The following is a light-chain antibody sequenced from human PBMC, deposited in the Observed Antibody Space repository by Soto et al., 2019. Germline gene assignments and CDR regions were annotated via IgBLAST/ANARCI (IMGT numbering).Light chain of an antibody. CDR2: DVS. CDR3: SSYTSSSPYV. CDR1: SSVVGGYNY. J-gene: IGLJ1*01. V-gene: IGLV2-14*01. Sequence: QSVLTQPASVSGSPGQSITISCTGTSSVVGGYNYVSWYQQHPGKAPKLMIYDVSNRPSGVSNRFSGSKSGNTASLTISGLQAEDEAEYYCSSYTSSSPYVFGTGIKVTV.